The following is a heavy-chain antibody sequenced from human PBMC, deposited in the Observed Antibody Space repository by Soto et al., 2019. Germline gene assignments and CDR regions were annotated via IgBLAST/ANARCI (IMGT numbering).Heavy chain of an antibody. D-gene: IGHD6-6*01. J-gene: IGHJ3*02. CDR1: GGSISSGGYY. V-gene: IGHV4-31*03. CDR3: ARDRIAARPGDNDAFDI. CDR2: IYYSGST. Sequence: QVQLQESGPGLVKPSQTLSLTCTVSGGSISSGGYYWSWIRQHPGKGLEWIGYIYYSGSTYYNPSLKSRVTISVDTSKNQFSLKLSSVTAADTAVSYCARDRIAARPGDNDAFDIWGQGTMVTVSS.